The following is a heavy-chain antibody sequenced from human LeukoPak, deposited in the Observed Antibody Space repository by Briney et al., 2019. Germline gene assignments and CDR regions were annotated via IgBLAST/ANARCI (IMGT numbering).Heavy chain of an antibody. CDR3: ARVRATGAHEC. D-gene: IGHD7-27*01. J-gene: IGHJ4*02. Sequence: PSETLSLTCAVYGGSFSGYYWSWIRQPPGKGLEWIGEINHSGSTNYNPSLKSRVTISVDTSKNQFSLKLSSVTAADTAVYYCARVRATGAHECWGQGTLVTVSS. CDR1: GGSFSGYY. CDR2: INHSGST. V-gene: IGHV4-34*01.